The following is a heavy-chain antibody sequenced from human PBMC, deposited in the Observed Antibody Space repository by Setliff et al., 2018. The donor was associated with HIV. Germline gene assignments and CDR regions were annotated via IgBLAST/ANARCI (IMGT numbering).Heavy chain of an antibody. CDR3: ARHSGLGGYYSPFDY. Sequence: SETLSLTCTVSGGSISTYYWSWIRQPPGKGLEWIGSIYFTGSSDNNPSLKSRVTLSVDTSKHQSSLKLKSVTAADTAVYYCARHSGLGGYYSPFDYWGPGTLVTVSS. V-gene: IGHV4-59*08. CDR1: GGSISTYY. D-gene: IGHD3-22*01. CDR2: IYFTGSS. J-gene: IGHJ4*02.